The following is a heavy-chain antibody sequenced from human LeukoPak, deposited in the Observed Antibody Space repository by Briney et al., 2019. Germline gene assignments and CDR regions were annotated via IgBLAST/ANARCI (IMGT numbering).Heavy chain of an antibody. Sequence: PGGSLRLSCAASGFTFSSYGMHWVRQAPGKGLEWVAFIRYDGSNKYYADSVKGRFTISRDNSKNRLYLQMNSLRAEDTAVYYCAKDLIAAAGTGNWFDPWGQGTLVTVSS. CDR3: AKDLIAAAGTGNWFDP. CDR2: IRYDGSNK. V-gene: IGHV3-30*02. J-gene: IGHJ5*02. CDR1: GFTFSSYG. D-gene: IGHD6-13*01.